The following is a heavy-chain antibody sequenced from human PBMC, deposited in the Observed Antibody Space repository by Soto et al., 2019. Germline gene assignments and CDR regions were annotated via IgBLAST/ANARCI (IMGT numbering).Heavy chain of an antibody. CDR2: INHSGST. Sequence: QVQLQQWGAGLLKPSETLSLTCAVYGGSFSGYYWRWSRHPPGTGLEGIGEINHSGSTNYNPSLKSRVTISVDTSKNQFSLKLSSVTAADTAVYYCARAGGEDYDFWSGYYQRSYYFDYWGQGTLVTVSS. D-gene: IGHD3-3*01. V-gene: IGHV4-34*01. CDR3: ARAGGEDYDFWSGYYQRSYYFDY. J-gene: IGHJ4*02. CDR1: GGSFSGYY.